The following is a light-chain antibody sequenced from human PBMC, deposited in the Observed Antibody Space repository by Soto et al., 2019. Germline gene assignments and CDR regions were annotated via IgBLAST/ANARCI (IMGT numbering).Light chain of an antibody. J-gene: IGLJ3*02. CDR3: QVWDRSTARV. V-gene: IGLV3-9*01. CDR1: NIGSKN. CDR2: RDS. Sequence: SYELTQPLSVSVALGQTARITCGGNNIGSKNVHWYQQKPGQAPVLVIYRDSNRPSGIPERFSGSNSGNTATLTISRAQAGDEADYYCQVWDRSTARVCGGGTKLTVL.